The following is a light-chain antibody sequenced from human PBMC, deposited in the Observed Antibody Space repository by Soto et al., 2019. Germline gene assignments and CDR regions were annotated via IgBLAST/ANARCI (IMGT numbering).Light chain of an antibody. Sequence: EIVLSQSPATLSLARGERATLSCRASQSVSSYLAWYQHKPGQAPRLLIYDASKRATGIPARFSGSGSGTDFTLTISSLEPEDFAVYYCQQRSNWPPTWTFGQGTKVEVK. CDR1: QSVSSY. J-gene: IGKJ1*01. CDR3: QQRSNWPPTWT. CDR2: DAS. V-gene: IGKV3-11*01.